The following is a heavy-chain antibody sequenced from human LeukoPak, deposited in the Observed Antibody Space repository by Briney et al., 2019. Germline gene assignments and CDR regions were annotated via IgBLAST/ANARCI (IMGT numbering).Heavy chain of an antibody. V-gene: IGHV3-7*01. J-gene: IGHJ4*02. CDR2: IKPDGSDK. D-gene: IGHD3-22*01. CDR3: ARDPARFGSGYYTEN. Sequence: PGGSLRLSCAASGFTFSTNWMSCVRQAPGKGLEGVANIKPDGSDKYYVGSVEGRFTNSRDKDKNSLYLQINSLISEDTSIYYCARDPARFGSGYYTENWGPGTQVTVSS. CDR1: GFTFSTNW.